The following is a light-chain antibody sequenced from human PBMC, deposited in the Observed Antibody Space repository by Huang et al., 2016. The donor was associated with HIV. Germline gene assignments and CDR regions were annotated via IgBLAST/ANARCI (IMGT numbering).Light chain of an antibody. CDR3: QQYNNWPLT. CDR1: QIIGNK. V-gene: IGKV3-15*01. Sequence: EVVMTQSPATLSLSLGERATLSCRASQIIGNKLAWYQQKPGQAPRLLIYSASTRATGVPARFGGSGSVTEFTLTIAGLQSEDFAIYYCQQYNNWPLTFGGGTKVETK. CDR2: SAS. J-gene: IGKJ4*01.